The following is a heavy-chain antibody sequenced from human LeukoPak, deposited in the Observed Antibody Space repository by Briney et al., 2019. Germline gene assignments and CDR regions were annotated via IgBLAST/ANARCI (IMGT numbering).Heavy chain of an antibody. CDR2: IHPSGST. CDR1: GDSISSYY. CDR3: ARGPPPDFDY. Sequence: SETLSLTCTVSGDSISSYYWSWVRQPAGKGLEWIGRIHPSGSTNYNPSLKSGVTLSGDKSKNQFSLKLSSVTAADTAVYYCARGPPPDFDYWGRGTLVTVSS. J-gene: IGHJ4*02. V-gene: IGHV4-4*07.